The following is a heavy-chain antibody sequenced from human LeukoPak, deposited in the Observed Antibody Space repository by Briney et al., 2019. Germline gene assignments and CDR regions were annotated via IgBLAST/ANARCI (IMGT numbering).Heavy chain of an antibody. D-gene: IGHD3-10*01. J-gene: IGHJ4*02. CDR2: IKEDGSEK. CDR3: ARDGSGRPLGY. V-gene: IGHV3-7*01. Sequence: GGSLRLSCAASGFTLGRYWMSWVRQAPGKGPEWVANIKEDGSEKYYVDSVKGRFTVSRDNAKNSLYLQMNSLRAENTALYYCARDGSGRPLGYWGQGTLVTVSS. CDR1: GFTLGRYW.